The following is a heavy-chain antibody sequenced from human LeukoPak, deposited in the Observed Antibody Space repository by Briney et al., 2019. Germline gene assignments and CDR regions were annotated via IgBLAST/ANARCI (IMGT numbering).Heavy chain of an antibody. J-gene: IGHJ1*01. CDR2: ISGSGGST. V-gene: IGHV3-23*01. CDR3: ARNRAIDGYNYPPAEYFQH. CDR1: GFTFSSYA. D-gene: IGHD5-12*01. Sequence: GGSLRLSCAASGFTFSSYAMSWVRQAPGKGLEWVSAISGSGGSTYYADSVKGRFTISRDNAKNSLYLQMNSLRDEDTAVYYCARNRAIDGYNYPPAEYFQHWGQGTLVTVSS.